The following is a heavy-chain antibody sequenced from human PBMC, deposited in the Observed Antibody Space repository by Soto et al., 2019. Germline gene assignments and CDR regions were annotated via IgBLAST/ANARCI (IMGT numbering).Heavy chain of an antibody. CDR1: GGSISSGGYS. D-gene: IGHD3-22*01. J-gene: IGHJ3*02. CDR2: IYHSGST. CDR3: ARGDAYYESSGSYTPYAFDT. Sequence: SETLSLTCAVSGGSISSGGYSWSWIRQPPGKGLEWIGYIYHSGSTYYNPSLKSRVTISVDRSKNQFSLKLSSVTAADTAVYYCARGDAYYESSGSYTPYAFDTWGQGTMVTVS. V-gene: IGHV4-30-2*01.